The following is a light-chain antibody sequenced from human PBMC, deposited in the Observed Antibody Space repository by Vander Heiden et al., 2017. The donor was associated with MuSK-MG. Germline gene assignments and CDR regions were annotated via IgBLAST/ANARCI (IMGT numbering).Light chain of an antibody. CDR2: GAS. CDR1: QSVGSKY. CDR3: QQYGDSVPWT. J-gene: IGKJ1*01. V-gene: IGKV3-20*01. Sequence: EIALTQSPGTLSLSPGERATLSCRASQSVGSKYLAWYQQKPGQAPRLLIYGASSRATGVPDRFSGSGSGTDFTLTISRLEPEDFAVYYCQQYGDSVPWTFSQGTKVEIK.